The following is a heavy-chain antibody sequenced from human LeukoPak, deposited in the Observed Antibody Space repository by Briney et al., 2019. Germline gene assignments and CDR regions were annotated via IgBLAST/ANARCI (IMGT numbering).Heavy chain of an antibody. CDR3: ARGLRGSGWYSGWGTAIDY. CDR1: GFTFDDYG. D-gene: IGHD6-19*01. Sequence: GGSLRLSCAASGFTFDDYGMSWVRQAPGKGLEWVSSISSSSSYIYYADSVKGRFTISRDNAKNSLYLQMNSLRAEDTAVYYCARGLRGSGWYSGWGTAIDYWGQGTLVTVSS. V-gene: IGHV3-21*01. CDR2: ISSSSSYI. J-gene: IGHJ4*02.